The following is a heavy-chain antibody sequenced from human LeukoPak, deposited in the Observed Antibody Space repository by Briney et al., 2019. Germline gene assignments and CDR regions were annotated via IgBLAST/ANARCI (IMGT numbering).Heavy chain of an antibody. D-gene: IGHD4-17*01. CDR2: IYYSGST. Sequence: SETLSLTCTASGYSISSDYYWSWIRQPPGKELEWIGYIYYSGSTNYNPSLKSRVTISVDTSKNQFSLKPSSVTAADTAVYYCARADYGDDYYYAMDVWGQGTTVTVSS. V-gene: IGHV4-59*01. CDR1: GYSISSDYY. J-gene: IGHJ6*02. CDR3: ARADYGDDYYYAMDV.